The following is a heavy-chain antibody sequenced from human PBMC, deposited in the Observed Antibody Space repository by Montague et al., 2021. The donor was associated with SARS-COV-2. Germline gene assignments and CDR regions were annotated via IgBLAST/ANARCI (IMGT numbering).Heavy chain of an antibody. V-gene: IGHV4-59*11. J-gene: IGHJ5*02. Sequence: SETLSLTCTASGGSMSDHYWAWIRQPPGKGLEWLAYIYYSGGINSNASLESRVSMSVDTSKNQFSLKLTSVTAADTAVYYCARAVSVRRAVNWFDPRGQGTLVTVSS. CDR2: IYYSGGI. CDR3: ARAVSVRRAVNWFDP. D-gene: IGHD3-10*01. CDR1: GGSMSDHY.